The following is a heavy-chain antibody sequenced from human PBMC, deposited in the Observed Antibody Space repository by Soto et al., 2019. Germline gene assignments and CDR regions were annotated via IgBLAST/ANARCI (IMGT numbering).Heavy chain of an antibody. Sequence: GESLKIYCKASGYLFTCYWLGWVRQMPGKGLEWMGIIYPGDSDTRYSPSFQGQVTISADKSISTASLQWSSLKASDTAVYYCARQSPTPGYYYFSYCLDVWGPGTTVTVSS. J-gene: IGHJ6*02. V-gene: IGHV5-51*01. CDR2: IYPGDSDT. D-gene: IGHD4-17*01. CDR3: ARQSPTPGYYYFSYCLDV. CDR1: GYLFTCYW.